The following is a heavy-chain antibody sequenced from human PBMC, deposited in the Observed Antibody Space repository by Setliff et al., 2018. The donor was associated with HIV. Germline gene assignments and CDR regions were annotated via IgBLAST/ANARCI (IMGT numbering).Heavy chain of an antibody. V-gene: IGHV4-61*02. CDR1: GGSISSGSHY. J-gene: IGHJ4*02. Sequence: SETLSLTCTVSGGSISSGSHYWSWIRQPAGKGLEWIGRIHSSGSTNYNPSLKSRVPTSVDTSKNQFTLKLKSVTAADTAVYYCARATYYYDSSGYYYKSYYFDYWGQGTLVTVS. CDR3: ARATYYYDSSGYYYKSYYFDY. D-gene: IGHD3-22*01. CDR2: IHSSGST.